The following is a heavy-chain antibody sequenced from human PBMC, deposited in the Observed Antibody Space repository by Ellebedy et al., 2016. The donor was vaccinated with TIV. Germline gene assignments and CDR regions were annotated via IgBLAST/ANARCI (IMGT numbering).Heavy chain of an antibody. J-gene: IGHJ6*02. V-gene: IGHV3-7*01. Sequence: PGGSLRLSCAASGFTFSTYWMSLVRQAPGKGLEWVANIKQDGSEKFYVDSVKGRFTISRDNAKNSLYLQMNSLRAEDTAVYYCARDGVVVTATNYHGMDVWGQGTTVTVSS. CDR2: IKQDGSEK. D-gene: IGHD2-21*02. CDR1: GFTFSTYW. CDR3: ARDGVVVTATNYHGMDV.